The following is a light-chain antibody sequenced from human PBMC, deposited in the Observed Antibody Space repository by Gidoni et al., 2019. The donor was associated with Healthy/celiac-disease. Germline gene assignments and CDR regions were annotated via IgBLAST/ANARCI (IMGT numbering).Light chain of an antibody. CDR3: GTWDSSLSAYVV. J-gene: IGLJ2*01. Sequence: QSVLTPPPSVSAAPGQKVTISCSGISSNIGNNYVSWYQQLPGTAPKLLIYENNKRPSGIPDRFSVSKSGTSATLGITGLQTGDEADYYCGTWDSSLSAYVVFGGGTKLTVL. CDR1: SSNIGNNY. CDR2: ENN. V-gene: IGLV1-51*02.